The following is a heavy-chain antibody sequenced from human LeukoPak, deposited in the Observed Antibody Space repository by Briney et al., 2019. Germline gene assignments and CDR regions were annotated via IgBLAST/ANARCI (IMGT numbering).Heavy chain of an antibody. CDR2: ISGSGGST. CDR1: GFTFSTYA. Sequence: PGGSLRLSCAASGFTFSTYAMSWVRQAPGKGLEWVSSISGSGGSTYYADSVKGRFTISRDNSRDTLYLQMNSLRAEDTAVYYCARDPYSSGWPSYYYYGMDVWGQGTTVTVSS. V-gene: IGHV3-23*01. CDR3: ARDPYSSGWPSYYYYGMDV. D-gene: IGHD6-19*01. J-gene: IGHJ6*02.